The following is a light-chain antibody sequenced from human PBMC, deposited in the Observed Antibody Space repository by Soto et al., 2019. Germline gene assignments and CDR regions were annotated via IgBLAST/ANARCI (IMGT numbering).Light chain of an antibody. V-gene: IGKV1-17*01. CDR3: QQYDSYSWT. Sequence: DIQMTQSPSSLSASVGDRVTITCRTSQGIRNDLGWYQQKPGKAPKRLIYAASSLRSGVPSRFSGSGSGTESSLAISILQPEDFATYYCQQYDSYSWTFGQGTKVEIK. CDR1: QGIRND. CDR2: AAS. J-gene: IGKJ1*01.